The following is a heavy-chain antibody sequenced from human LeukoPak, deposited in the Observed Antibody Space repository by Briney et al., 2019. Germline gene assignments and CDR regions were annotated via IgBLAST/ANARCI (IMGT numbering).Heavy chain of an antibody. CDR1: GYTFTGYY. Sequence: ASVKVSCKASGYTFTGYYMHWVRQAPGQGLEWMGWINPNSGGTNYAQKFQGWVTMTRDTSISTAYMELSRLRSDDTAVYYCARGTYYYDSSGLSEFDPWGQGTLVTVSS. V-gene: IGHV1-2*04. CDR2: INPNSGGT. D-gene: IGHD3-22*01. CDR3: ARGTYYYDSSGLSEFDP. J-gene: IGHJ5*02.